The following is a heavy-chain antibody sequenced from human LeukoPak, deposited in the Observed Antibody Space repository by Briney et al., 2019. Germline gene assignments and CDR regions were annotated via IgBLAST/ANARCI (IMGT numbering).Heavy chain of an antibody. Sequence: GGSLRLSCAASGNYWMHWVRQAPGKGLVWVSHINSDGSWTSYADSVKGRFTTSRDNAKNSLYLQMNSLRAEDTAVYYCASNSRVVITQLDYWGQGTLVTVSS. CDR1: GNYW. CDR3: ASNSRVVITQLDY. V-gene: IGHV3-74*01. D-gene: IGHD3-22*01. J-gene: IGHJ4*02. CDR2: INSDGSWT.